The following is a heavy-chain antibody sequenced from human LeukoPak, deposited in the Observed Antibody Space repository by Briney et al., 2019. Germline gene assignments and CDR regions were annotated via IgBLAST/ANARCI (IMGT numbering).Heavy chain of an antibody. V-gene: IGHV3-23*01. CDR3: AKSFGGSYYGSYFDS. CDR1: GFTFSKCA. D-gene: IGHD1-26*01. J-gene: IGHJ4*02. Sequence: PGGSLRLPCAASGFTFSKCAMTWVRQAPGKGLEWVSTISGSGGSTYYADFVKGRVTISRDNSNNTVSLQMNSLRAEDTGMYYCAKSFGGSYYGSYFDSWGQGILVTVSS. CDR2: ISGSGGST.